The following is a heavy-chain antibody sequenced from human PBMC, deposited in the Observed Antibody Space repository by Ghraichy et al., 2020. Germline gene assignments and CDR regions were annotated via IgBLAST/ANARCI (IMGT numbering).Heavy chain of an antibody. D-gene: IGHD3/OR15-3a*01. J-gene: IGHJ6*02. CDR2: ISSNGGST. Sequence: GGSLRLSCSASGFTFSSYAMHWVRQAPGKGLEYVSAISSNGGSTYYADSVKGRFTISRDNSKNTLYLQMSSLRAEDTAVYYCVKAQDWTFYYYGMDVWGQGTTVTVSS. CDR3: VKAQDWTFYYYGMDV. V-gene: IGHV3-64D*06. CDR1: GFTFSSYA.